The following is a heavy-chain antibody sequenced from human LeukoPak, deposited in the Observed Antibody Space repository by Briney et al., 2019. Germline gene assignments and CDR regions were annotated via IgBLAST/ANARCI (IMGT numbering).Heavy chain of an antibody. V-gene: IGHV4-61*02. CDR2: IYTSGST. J-gene: IGHJ5*02. CDR3: AREYTWFDP. Sequence: SQTLSLTCTVSGGSINSGTYYWSWIRQPAGKGLEWIGRIYTSGSTNYNPSLKSRVTISVDTSKNQFSLKLSSVTAADTAVYYCAREYTWFDPWGQGTLVTVSS. CDR1: GGSINSGTYY.